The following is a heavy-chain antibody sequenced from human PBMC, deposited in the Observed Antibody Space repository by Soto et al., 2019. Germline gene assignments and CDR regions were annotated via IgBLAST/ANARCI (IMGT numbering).Heavy chain of an antibody. Sequence: PGVSLRLSCAASGFSFCTTDMCWVRQAPGEGLEWVSTLDGSGGITYYADSVKGRFTISRENSKNTVYLQMNSQRGDDTALYYFLINSGWFNTCAQGALVTVSS. CDR3: LINSGWFNT. CDR1: GFSFCTTD. CDR2: LDGSGGIT. J-gene: IGHJ5*02. D-gene: IGHD3-10*01. V-gene: IGHV3-23*01.